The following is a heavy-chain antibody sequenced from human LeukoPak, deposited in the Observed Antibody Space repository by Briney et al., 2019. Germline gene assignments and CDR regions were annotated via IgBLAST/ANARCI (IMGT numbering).Heavy chain of an antibody. CDR2: INPNSGGT. V-gene: IGHV1-2*02. CDR3: ARVMVRGVIMTTPFDY. Sequence: ASVTVSCKASGYTFTGYYMHWVRQAPGQGLEWMGWINPNSGGTNYAQKFQGRVTMTRDTSISTAYMELSRLRSDDTAVYYCARVMVRGVIMTTPFDYWGQGTLVTVSS. J-gene: IGHJ4*02. D-gene: IGHD3-10*01. CDR1: GYTFTGYY.